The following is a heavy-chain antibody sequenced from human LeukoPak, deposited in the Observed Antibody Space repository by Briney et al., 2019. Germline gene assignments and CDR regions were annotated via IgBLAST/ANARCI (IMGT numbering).Heavy chain of an antibody. CDR3: ARASIAAAGGFDY. V-gene: IGHV4-61*02. D-gene: IGHD6-13*01. Sequence: PSETLSLTCTVSGGSISSGSYYWSWIRQPAGKGLEWIGRIYTSGSTNYNPSLKSRVTISVDTSKNQFSLKLSSVTAADTAVYYCARASIAAAGGFDYWGQGTLVTVSS. J-gene: IGHJ4*02. CDR1: GGSISSGSYY. CDR2: IYTSGST.